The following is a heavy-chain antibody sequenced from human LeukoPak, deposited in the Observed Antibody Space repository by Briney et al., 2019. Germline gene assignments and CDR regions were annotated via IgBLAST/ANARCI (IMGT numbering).Heavy chain of an antibody. CDR1: GGSISYYY. J-gene: IGHJ5*02. CDR3: ARGGTYNDILSFDP. Sequence: PSETLSLTCTVSGGSISYYYWTWIRQSPGKGLEWIGQIYYTGSTYYNPSLKRRVTISVDTSRNQFSLNLTSVTAADTAVYHCARGGTYNDILSFDPWGQGTLVTVSS. D-gene: IGHD3-9*01. CDR2: IYYTGST. V-gene: IGHV4-59*01.